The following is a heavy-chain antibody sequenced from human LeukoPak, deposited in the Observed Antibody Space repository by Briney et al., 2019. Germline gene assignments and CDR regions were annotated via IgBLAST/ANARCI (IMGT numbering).Heavy chain of an antibody. CDR2: IYPRDSDT. CDR3: ARHSSHGSDY. J-gene: IGHJ4*02. CDR1: GYIFTNYW. D-gene: IGHD3-10*01. V-gene: IGHV5-51*01. Sequence: GESLKISCKGSGYIFTNYWIGWVRQMPGQGLEWMGIIYPRDSDTRYSPSFQGQVTISADKTISTAYLQWSSLKASDSAMYFCARHSSHGSDYWGQGTLVTVSS.